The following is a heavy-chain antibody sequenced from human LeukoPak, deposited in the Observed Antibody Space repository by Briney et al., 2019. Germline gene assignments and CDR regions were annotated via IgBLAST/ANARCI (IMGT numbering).Heavy chain of an antibody. J-gene: IGHJ5*02. CDR3: ARDLTRRHDIVVVPAAMGPYWFDP. V-gene: IGHV1-18*01. Sequence: EASVKVSCKASGYTFTSHGITWVRQAPGQGLEWMGWTSLYDGKTNYAQNVQGRVTMTTDTSTSTAYMELRSLRSDDTAVYYCARDLTRRHDIVVVPAAMGPYWFDPWGQGTLVTVSS. D-gene: IGHD2-2*01. CDR2: TSLYDGKT. CDR1: GYTFTSHG.